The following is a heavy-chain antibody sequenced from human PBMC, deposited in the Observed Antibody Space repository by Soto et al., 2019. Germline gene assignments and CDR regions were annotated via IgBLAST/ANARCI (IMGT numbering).Heavy chain of an antibody. J-gene: IGHJ6*02. CDR2: IWSAGLI. CDR3: AREAPMDV. CDR1: GFTVSSKY. Sequence: PGGSLRLSCAASGFTVSSKYMSWVRQAPGKGLEWISAIWSAGLIYYADSVRGRFTISRDISKNILYLEMTSLRADDTAVYYCAREAPMDVWGQGTTVTVSS. V-gene: IGHV3-53*01.